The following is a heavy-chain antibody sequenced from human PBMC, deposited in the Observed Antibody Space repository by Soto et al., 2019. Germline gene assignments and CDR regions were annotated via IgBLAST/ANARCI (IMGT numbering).Heavy chain of an antibody. Sequence: EVQLVEAGGGLVQPGGSLRLSCAASGFTVSSNYMSWVRQAPGKGLEWVSVIYSGGSTYYADSEKGRFTISRDNSKNTLYLQMNSLRAEDTAVYYCARLLPDAFDIWGQGTMVTVSS. CDR2: IYSGGST. V-gene: IGHV3-66*04. CDR3: ARLLPDAFDI. CDR1: GFTVSSNY. D-gene: IGHD2-15*01. J-gene: IGHJ3*02.